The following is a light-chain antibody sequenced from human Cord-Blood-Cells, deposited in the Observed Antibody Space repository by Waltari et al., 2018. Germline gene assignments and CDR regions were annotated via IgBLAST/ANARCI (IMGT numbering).Light chain of an antibody. CDR2: LGS. J-gene: IGKJ2*01. Sequence: DIVMTQSPLSLPVTPGEPASISCRSSQSLLHSNGYNYLDWYLQKPGQSPQLLIYLGSNRASGVPDRFSGSGSGTDVTLKISRVEAEDVGVYYCRQALQTRYTFGQGTKLEIK. V-gene: IGKV2-28*01. CDR3: RQALQTRYT. CDR1: QSLLHSNGYNY.